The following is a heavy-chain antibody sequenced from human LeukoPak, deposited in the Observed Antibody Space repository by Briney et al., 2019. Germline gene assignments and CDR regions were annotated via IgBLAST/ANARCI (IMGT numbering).Heavy chain of an antibody. CDR1: GGSISSYY. CDR2: IYTSGST. Sequence: SETLSLTCTVSGGSISSYYWSWIRQPAGKGLERIRRIYTSGSTNYNPSLKSRVTMSVDTSKNQFSLKLSSVTAADTAVYYCATSSESGYSYGTFDYWGQGTLVTVSS. J-gene: IGHJ4*02. V-gene: IGHV4-4*07. D-gene: IGHD5-18*01. CDR3: ATSSESGYSYGTFDY.